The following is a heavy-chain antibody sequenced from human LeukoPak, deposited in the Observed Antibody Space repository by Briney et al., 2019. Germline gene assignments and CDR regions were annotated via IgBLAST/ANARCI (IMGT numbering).Heavy chain of an antibody. CDR1: GYTFIAYY. V-gene: IGHV1-2*02. CDR3: AIENSSSSH. D-gene: IGHD6-13*01. J-gene: IGHJ4*02. Sequence: ASVKVSCKASGYTFIAYYMHWVRQAPGQGLEWMGWINPNSGGTNYAQRFQGRVTMTRDTSISTAYMELSRLRSDDTAVYYCAIENSSSSHWGQGTLVTVSS. CDR2: INPNSGGT.